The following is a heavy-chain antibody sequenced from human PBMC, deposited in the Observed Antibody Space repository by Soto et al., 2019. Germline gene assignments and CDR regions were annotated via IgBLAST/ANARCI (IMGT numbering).Heavy chain of an antibody. Sequence: PXGSLRLSCAASGFTFSGSAMHWVRQASGKGLEWVGRIRSKANSYATAYAASVKGRFTISRDDSKNTAYLQMKSLKTEDTAVYYCTRPPSSSSSPLHGMDVWGQGTTVTVSS. D-gene: IGHD6-6*01. CDR3: TRPPSSSSSPLHGMDV. V-gene: IGHV3-73*01. J-gene: IGHJ6*02. CDR2: IRSKANSYAT. CDR1: GFTFSGSA.